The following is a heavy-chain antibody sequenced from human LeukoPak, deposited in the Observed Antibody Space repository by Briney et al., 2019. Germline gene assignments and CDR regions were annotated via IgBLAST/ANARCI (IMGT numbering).Heavy chain of an antibody. CDR3: ARHRGGVGRPWEFGY. CDR1: GFTFSNYE. D-gene: IGHD3-10*01. J-gene: IGHJ1*01. V-gene: IGHV3-48*03. Sequence: PGGSLRLSCAASGFTFSNYEMNWVRQAPGKGLEWVSYISGSGSTIYYADSVKGRFTISRDNAKNSLYLQMNTLRVEDTAVYYCARHRGGVGRPWEFGYWGQGTLVTVSS. CDR2: ISGSGSTI.